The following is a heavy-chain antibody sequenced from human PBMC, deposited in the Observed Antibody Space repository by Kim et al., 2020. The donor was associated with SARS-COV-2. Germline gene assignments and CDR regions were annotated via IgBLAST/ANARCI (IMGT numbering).Heavy chain of an antibody. J-gene: IGHJ4*02. CDR1: GFTFSSYA. Sequence: GGSLRLSCAASGFTFSSYAMHWVRQAPGKGLEWVAVISYDGSNKYYADSVKGRFTISRDNSKNTLYLQMNSLRAEDTAVYYCARDYYGSSTIPLDYWGQGTLVTVSS. CDR2: ISYDGSNK. CDR3: ARDYYGSSTIPLDY. V-gene: IGHV3-30*04. D-gene: IGHD3-10*01.